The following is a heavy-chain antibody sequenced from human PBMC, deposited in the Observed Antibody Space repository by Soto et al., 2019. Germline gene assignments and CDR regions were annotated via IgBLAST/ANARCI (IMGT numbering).Heavy chain of an antibody. CDR3: ARVRYGGYGRAFDI. Sequence: EVQLVESGGGLVQPGGSLRLSCAASGFTFSSYAMHWVRQAPGKGLEYVSAISSDGGSTYYANSVRGRFTISRDNSKNPLYLQMVSLRAEDMAVYYCARVRYGGYGRAFDIWGQETMVPVSS. D-gene: IGHD5-12*01. CDR2: ISSDGGST. J-gene: IGHJ3*02. CDR1: GFTFSSYA. V-gene: IGHV3-64*01.